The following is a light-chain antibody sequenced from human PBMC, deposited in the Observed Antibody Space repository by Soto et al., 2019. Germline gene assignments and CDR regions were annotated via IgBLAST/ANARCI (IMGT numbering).Light chain of an antibody. CDR1: QSISTF. CDR3: QQCFSTPLLT. CDR2: GAS. Sequence: DIQMTQSPSSLSASVGDRVTITCRASQSISTFLNWYQQKPGKAPKLLIYGASNLESGVPSTFSGSGSGTDFTLTISSLQPEDFATYYCQQCFSTPLLTCGGGTKVEIK. J-gene: IGKJ4*01. V-gene: IGKV1-39*01.